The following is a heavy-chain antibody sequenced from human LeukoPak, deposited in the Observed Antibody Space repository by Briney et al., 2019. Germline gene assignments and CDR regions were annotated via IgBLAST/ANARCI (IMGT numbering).Heavy chain of an antibody. CDR2: ISYDGSNK. D-gene: IGHD4-17*01. CDR3: ARDLIFRYGDYVYYYYYGMDV. V-gene: IGHV3-30-3*01. J-gene: IGHJ6*02. Sequence: PGGSLRLSCAASGFTFSSYAMHWVRQAPGKGLEWVAVISYDGSNKYYADSVKGRFTISRDNSKNTLYLQMNSLRAEDTAVYYCARDLIFRYGDYVYYYYYGMDVWGQGTTVTVSS. CDR1: GFTFSSYA.